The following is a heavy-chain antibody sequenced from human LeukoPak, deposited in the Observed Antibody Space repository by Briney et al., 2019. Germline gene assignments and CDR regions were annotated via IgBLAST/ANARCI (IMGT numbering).Heavy chain of an antibody. J-gene: IGHJ3*02. CDR1: GFTFSSYW. D-gene: IGHD5-18*01. CDR2: IKQDGSEK. V-gene: IGHV3-7*01. CDR3: ARDLTAMVTGAFDI. Sequence: GGSLRLSCAASGFTFSSYWMSWVRQAPGKGLEWVANIKQDGSEKYYVDSVKGRFTISRDNSKNTLYLQMNSLRAEDTAVYYCARDLTAMVTGAFDIWGQGTMVTVSS.